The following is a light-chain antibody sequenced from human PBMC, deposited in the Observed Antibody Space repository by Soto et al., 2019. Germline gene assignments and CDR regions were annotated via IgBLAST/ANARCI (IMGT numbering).Light chain of an antibody. V-gene: IGKV1-12*01. J-gene: IGKJ5*01. CDR3: QQADSFPIT. CDR1: QDFNNW. CDR2: GAS. Sequence: DIQMTQSPLSVSASVGDRVTITCRASQDFNNWLTWYQQKPGKAPKLLIYGASNLQSGVPSRFSGSGSVTEFTLTISNLQPEDFATYYCQQADSFPITFGQRTRLEIK.